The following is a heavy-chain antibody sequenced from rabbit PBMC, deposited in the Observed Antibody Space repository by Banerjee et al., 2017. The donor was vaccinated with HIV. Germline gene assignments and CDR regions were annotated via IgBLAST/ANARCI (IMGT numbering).Heavy chain of an antibody. J-gene: IGHJ4*01. D-gene: IGHD8-1*01. V-gene: IGHV1S40*01. CDR1: GFSFSSSYW. CDR2: INTGSSGTI. CDR3: ARSVVSVSGDPGL. Sequence: QSLEESGGDLVKPGASLTLTCTASGFSFSSSYWMTWVRQAPGKGLEWITSINTGSSGTIYYASWAKGRFTISKTSSTTVTLQMTSLAAADTATYFCARSVVSVSGDPGLWGPGTLVTVS.